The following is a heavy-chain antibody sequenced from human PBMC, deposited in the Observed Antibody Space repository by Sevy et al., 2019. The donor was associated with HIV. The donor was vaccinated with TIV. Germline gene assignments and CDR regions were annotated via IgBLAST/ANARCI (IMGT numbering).Heavy chain of an antibody. V-gene: IGHV3-48*02. J-gene: IGHJ4*02. CDR1: GFTFNTYS. CDR3: ARWPGTYSIDH. CDR2: FSSGSGVT. Sequence: GGSLRLSCAASGFTFNTYSLIWIRQAPGKGLEWFSFFSSGSGVTYYADSVKGRFTISRDDSKNSLYLQMNSLRDEDTAVYYCARWPGTYSIDHWGQGTLVTVSS. D-gene: IGHD3-10*01.